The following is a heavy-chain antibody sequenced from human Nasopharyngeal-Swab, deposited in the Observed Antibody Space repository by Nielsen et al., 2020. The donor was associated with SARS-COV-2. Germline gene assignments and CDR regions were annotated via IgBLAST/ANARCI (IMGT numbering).Heavy chain of an antibody. CDR2: INPGGDTA. V-gene: IGHV1-46*01. Sequence: WVRQAPGQGLEWMGIINPGGDTASYAQKFQGRVTMTRDTSTSTVYMELSSLRSEDTAVYYCAREDIVGPLLDYWGQGTLVTVSS. D-gene: IGHD1-26*01. CDR3: AREDIVGPLLDY. J-gene: IGHJ4*02.